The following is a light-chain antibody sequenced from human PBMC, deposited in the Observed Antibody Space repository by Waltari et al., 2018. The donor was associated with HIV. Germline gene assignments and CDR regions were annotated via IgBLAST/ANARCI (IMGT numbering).Light chain of an antibody. V-gene: IGLV2-14*01. CDR3: NSYTTTNSYI. Sequence: QSALTQPASVAGSPGHSITISCTGTNNDIGTYDYVSWFQHHPGRPPKLLISEVNNRPSGVSNRFAGSKSGNTASLTIAGLRPEDEADYYCNSYTTTNSYIFGSGTKVTVL. J-gene: IGLJ1*01. CDR1: NNDIGTYDY. CDR2: EVN.